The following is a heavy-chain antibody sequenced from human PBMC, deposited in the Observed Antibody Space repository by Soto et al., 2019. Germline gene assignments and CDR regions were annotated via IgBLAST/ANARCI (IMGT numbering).Heavy chain of an antibody. CDR3: ARDGQQLAPYAMDV. V-gene: IGHV3-33*01. J-gene: IGHJ6*02. CDR1: GFIFKHHA. Sequence: QVQLVESGGGVVQPGRSLRLSCAASGFIFKHHAMHWVRQAAGKGLEWVAQIWYDGSHTYYTDSVKGRFTISRDNLKDMVYLQMDSLSAEDTAVYYCARDGQQLAPYAMDVWGQGTTVTVSS. D-gene: IGHD1-1*01. CDR2: IWYDGSHT.